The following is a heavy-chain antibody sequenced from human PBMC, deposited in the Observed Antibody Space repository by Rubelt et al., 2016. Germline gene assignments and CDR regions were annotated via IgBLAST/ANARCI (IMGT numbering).Heavy chain of an antibody. CDR3: VGHGSLSR. Sequence: GGGVFQPGRSLRLSCAASGFTFSSYAMHWVRQAPGKGLEWLTVIQFDGAATYYADSVKGRFTISRDNSKDTLYLQMNSLRAEDTAVYYCVGHGSLSRWGQGTLVTVSS. V-gene: IGHV3-33*08. D-gene: IGHD3-16*01. J-gene: IGHJ4*02. CDR1: GFTFSSYA. CDR2: IQFDGAAT.